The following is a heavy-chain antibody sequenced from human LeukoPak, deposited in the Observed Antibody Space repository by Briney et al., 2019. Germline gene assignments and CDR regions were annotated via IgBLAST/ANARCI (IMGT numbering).Heavy chain of an antibody. CDR2: ILPGDLHT. D-gene: IGHD3-22*01. Sequence: GESLKISCKGSGYRFSTYWIAWVRQMPGKGLEWMGIILPGDLHTRYSPSFQGQVTISADKSVNTAYLQWSSLKASDTAMYYCARPNITSYYDSRGYDAFDVWGQGAMVTVYS. V-gene: IGHV5-51*01. CDR1: GYRFSTYW. CDR3: ARPNITSYYDSRGYDAFDV. J-gene: IGHJ3*01.